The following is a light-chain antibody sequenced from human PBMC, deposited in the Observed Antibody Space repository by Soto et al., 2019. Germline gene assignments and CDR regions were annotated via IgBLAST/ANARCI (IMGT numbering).Light chain of an antibody. CDR2: DAS. CDR1: QTTNTW. V-gene: IGKV1-5*01. CDR3: HQYISCPYT. J-gene: IGKJ2*01. Sequence: DIQMTQFPSTLSASVGDRVTITCRASQTTNTWLAWYQQKPGTAPKLLIYDASSLEGGVPSRFSASGSGTEFTLTISRLLPDVLATYYGHQYISCPYTFGQGTKVDI.